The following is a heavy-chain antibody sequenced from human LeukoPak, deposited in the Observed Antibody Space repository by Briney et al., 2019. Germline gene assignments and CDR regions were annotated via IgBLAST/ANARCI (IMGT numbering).Heavy chain of an antibody. J-gene: IGHJ4*02. CDR2: ISAYNGNT. CDR1: GYTFTSYG. CDR3: AREVWGDFYLDY. Sequence: ASVKVPCKASGYTFTSYGISWVRQAPGQGLEWMGWISAYNGNTNYAQKLQGRVTMTTDTSTSTAYMELRSLRSDDTAVYYCAREVWGDFYLDYWGQGTLVTVSS. D-gene: IGHD3-10*01. V-gene: IGHV1-18*01.